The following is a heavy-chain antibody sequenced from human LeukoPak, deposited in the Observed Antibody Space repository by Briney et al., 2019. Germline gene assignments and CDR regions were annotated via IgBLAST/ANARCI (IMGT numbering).Heavy chain of an antibody. J-gene: IGHJ4*02. CDR2: IGWNSGSI. CDR3: AKESAPMVRGVISPYDY. Sequence: GGSLRLSCAASGFTFDDYAIHWVRQAPGKGLEWVSGIGWNSGSIGYADSVKDRFTISRDNAKNSLYLQMNSLRAEDTALYYCAKESAPMVRGVISPYDYWGQGTLVTVSS. CDR1: GFTFDDYA. D-gene: IGHD3-10*01. V-gene: IGHV3-9*01.